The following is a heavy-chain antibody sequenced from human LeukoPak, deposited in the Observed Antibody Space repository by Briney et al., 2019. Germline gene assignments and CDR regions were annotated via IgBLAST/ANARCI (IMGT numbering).Heavy chain of an antibody. CDR1: GFTFSSYA. D-gene: IGHD6-13*01. CDR2: ISGSGGST. J-gene: IGHJ4*02. V-gene: IGHV3-23*01. CDR3: AKDHLAAAGTPAYFDY. Sequence: SGGSLGLACAASGFTFSSYAMSWVRQAPGKGLEWVSAISGSGGSTYYADSVKGRFTISRDNSKNTLYLQMNSLRAEDTAVYYCAKDHLAAAGTPAYFDYWGQGTLVTVPS.